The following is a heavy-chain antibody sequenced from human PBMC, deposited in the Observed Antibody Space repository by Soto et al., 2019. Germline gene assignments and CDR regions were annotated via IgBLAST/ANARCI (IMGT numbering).Heavy chain of an antibody. Sequence: EVQVLESGGGLVQPGGSLRLSCEATGFTFSDFAMSWVRQAPGKGLEWVSRIYGGGNGPHYADSVKGRVTISRDNSKNTLYLQMNSLRAEDTAVYYCAKMEGMDLCAYSFDYWGQGTLVTVSS. D-gene: IGHD3-10*02. CDR2: IYGGGNGP. CDR3: AKMEGMDLCAYSFDY. V-gene: IGHV3-23*01. CDR1: GFTFSDFA. J-gene: IGHJ4*02.